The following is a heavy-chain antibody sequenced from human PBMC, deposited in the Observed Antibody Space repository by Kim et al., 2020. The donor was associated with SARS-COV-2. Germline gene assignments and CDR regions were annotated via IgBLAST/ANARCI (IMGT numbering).Heavy chain of an antibody. CDR2: IYYSGST. D-gene: IGHD3-3*01. V-gene: IGHV4-39*01. CDR1: GGSISSSSYY. CDR3: ARHREAYGFPTESFYGM. J-gene: IGHJ6*01. Sequence: SQTLSLTCTVPGGSISSSSYYWGWIRQPPGKGLEWIGSIYYSGSTYYNPSLKSRVTISVDTSKNQFSLKLSSVTAADTAVYYCARHREAYGFPTESFYGM.